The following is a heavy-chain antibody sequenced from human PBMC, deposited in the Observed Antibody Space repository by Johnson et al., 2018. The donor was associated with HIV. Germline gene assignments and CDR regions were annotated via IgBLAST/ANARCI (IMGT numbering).Heavy chain of an antibody. CDR3: ARTRLELSSGYPDAFDI. J-gene: IGHJ3*02. CDR2: ISYDGSIK. CDR1: GFTFSSYA. D-gene: IGHD3-22*01. Sequence: QMQLVESGGGVVQPGRSLRLSCAASGFTFSSYAMHWVRQAPGNGLEWVAVISYDGSIKYYGDSVKGRFTISRDNSTNTLYLPMNSLRVEDTAVYYCARTRLELSSGYPDAFDIWGQGTMVTVSS. V-gene: IGHV3-30*04.